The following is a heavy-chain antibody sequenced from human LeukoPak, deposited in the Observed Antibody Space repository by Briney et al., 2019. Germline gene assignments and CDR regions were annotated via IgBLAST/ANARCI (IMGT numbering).Heavy chain of an antibody. Sequence: TGGSLRLSCAASGFNFSSYWMHWVRQAPGKGLVWVSRINSDGSSTSYADSVKGRFTISRDNAKNTLYLQMNSLRAEDTAVYYCARRVVPGNLYYYYGMDVWGQGTTVTVSS. D-gene: IGHD2-2*01. J-gene: IGHJ6*02. CDR1: GFNFSSYW. CDR3: ARRVVPGNLYYYYGMDV. CDR2: INSDGSST. V-gene: IGHV3-74*01.